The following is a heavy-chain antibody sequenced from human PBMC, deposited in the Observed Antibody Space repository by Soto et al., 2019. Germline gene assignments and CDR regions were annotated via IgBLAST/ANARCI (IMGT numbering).Heavy chain of an antibody. CDR1: GFTFGTTD. Sequence: QLLQSGGGLVQPGGSLTLSCAASGFTFGTTDMSWVRQAPGEGLEWVSTIDGSGGITYYADSVKGRFTISRDNSRTTVYLQMNNLRGDESALYYCVKNSGWFNTWGAGAQVTVS. J-gene: IGHJ5*02. V-gene: IGHV3-23*01. CDR3: VKNSGWFNT. D-gene: IGHD3-10*01. CDR2: IDGSGGIT.